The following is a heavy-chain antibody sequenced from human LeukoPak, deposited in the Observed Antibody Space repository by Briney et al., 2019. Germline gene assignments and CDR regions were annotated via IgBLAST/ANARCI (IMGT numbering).Heavy chain of an antibody. V-gene: IGHV3-23*01. J-gene: IGHJ4*02. CDR3: AKDPWLYSGSSWYDGY. Sequence: PGGSLRLSCAASGFTSSSYAMSWVRQAPGKGLEWVSAISGSGGSTYYADSVKGRFTISRDNSKNTLYLQMNSLRAEDTAVYYCAKDPWLYSGSSWYDGYWGQGTLVTVSS. CDR1: GFTSSSYA. CDR2: ISGSGGST. D-gene: IGHD6-13*01.